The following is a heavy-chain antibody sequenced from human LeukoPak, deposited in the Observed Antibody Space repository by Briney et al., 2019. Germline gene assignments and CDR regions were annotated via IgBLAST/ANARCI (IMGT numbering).Heavy chain of an antibody. D-gene: IGHD3-10*01. CDR3: AKGSGNGYGSGPFDY. J-gene: IGHJ4*02. V-gene: IGHV3-30*02. CDR2: IRSDGSDK. Sequence: TGGSLRLSCAASGFTFTNYGMHWVRQAPGKGLEWVAFIRSDGSDKYYADSVKGRFTISRDNSKNTLFLQMSSLRSEDTAVYYCAKGSGNGYGSGPFDYWGQGTLVTVSS. CDR1: GFTFTNYG.